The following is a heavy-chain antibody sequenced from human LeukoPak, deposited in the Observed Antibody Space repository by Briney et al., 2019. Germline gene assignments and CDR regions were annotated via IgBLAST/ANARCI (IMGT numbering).Heavy chain of an antibody. CDR3: ARGVNSGYFDY. Sequence: SSETLSLTCTVSGGSISSYYWTWIRQPPGKGLEWIGYIYYSGSTNYNPSLKSRVTISVDTSKNQFSLKLTSVTAADTAVYYCARGVNSGYFDYCGQGTLVTVSS. CDR1: GGSISSYY. D-gene: IGHD1-26*01. V-gene: IGHV4-59*01. J-gene: IGHJ4*02. CDR2: IYYSGST.